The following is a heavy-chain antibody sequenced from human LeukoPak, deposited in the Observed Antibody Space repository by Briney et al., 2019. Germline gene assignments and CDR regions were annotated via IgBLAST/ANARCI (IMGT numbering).Heavy chain of an antibody. J-gene: IGHJ4*02. Sequence: GGSLRLSCAASGFSFSSYSMNWVRQAPGKGLEWVSYITSSSSSIYYADSVKGRFTISRDNAKNSLYLQMNSLRAEDTAVYYCARGVWGFYYFEYWGQGALVTVSS. V-gene: IGHV3-48*01. CDR3: ARGVWGFYYFEY. CDR1: GFSFSSYS. D-gene: IGHD3-16*01. CDR2: ITSSSSSI.